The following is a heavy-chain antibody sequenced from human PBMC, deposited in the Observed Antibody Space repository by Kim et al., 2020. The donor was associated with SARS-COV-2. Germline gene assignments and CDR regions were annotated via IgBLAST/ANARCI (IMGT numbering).Heavy chain of an antibody. Sequence: GGSLRLSCAASGFTFSSYAMHWVRQAPGKGLEWVAVISYDGSNKYYADSVKGRFTISRDNSKNTLYLQMNSLRAEDTAVYYCARGARVGLPYGMDVGGQGTTLTVSS. CDR3: ARGARVGLPYGMDV. CDR1: GFTFSSYA. D-gene: IGHD1-26*01. V-gene: IGHV3-30*04. CDR2: ISYDGSNK. J-gene: IGHJ6*02.